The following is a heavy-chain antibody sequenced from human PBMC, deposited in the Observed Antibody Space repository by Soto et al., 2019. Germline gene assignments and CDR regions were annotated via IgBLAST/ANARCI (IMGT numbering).Heavy chain of an antibody. CDR1: GGSFSGYY. CDR2: INRSGST. Sequence: QVHLQQWGAGLLRPSETLSLTCAVYGGSFSGYYWSWIRQPPGKGLEWIGEINRSGSTDYNPSLKSRFTMSLDTSNNQFSLRLISVTAADTAVYYCARGAIFDYWGQGTLITVSS. J-gene: IGHJ4*02. CDR3: ARGAIFDY. V-gene: IGHV4-34*01. D-gene: IGHD3-3*02.